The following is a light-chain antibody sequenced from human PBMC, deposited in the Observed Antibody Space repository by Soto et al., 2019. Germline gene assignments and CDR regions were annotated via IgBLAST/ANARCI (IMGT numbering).Light chain of an antibody. CDR3: QQYNNWPQT. J-gene: IGKJ1*01. CDR1: QSLRSS. Sequence: ETMMTRSPDTLSVSLGERATLSCRASQSLRSSLAWYQQKPGQAPRLLIYDASTRATGIPARFSGSGSGTDFTLTISGLQSEDFAVYYCQQYNNWPQTFGQGTKVDI. CDR2: DAS. V-gene: IGKV3-15*01.